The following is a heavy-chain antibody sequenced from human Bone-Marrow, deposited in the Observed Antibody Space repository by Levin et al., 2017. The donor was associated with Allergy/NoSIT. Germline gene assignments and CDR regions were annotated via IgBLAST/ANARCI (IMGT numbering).Heavy chain of an antibody. CDR3: AWQAPLGYNCGWRWVDP. J-gene: IGHJ5*02. D-gene: IGHD5-18*01. CDR2: IITVYGTV. CDR1: GGTFSGDA. Sequence: KISCKASGGTFSGDAISWVRRAPGQGLEWMGTIITVYGTVKYAQMFQGRVTITADESTSTVYLHLISLRSEDTAVYYCAWQAPLGYNCGWRWVDPWGQGTLITVSS. V-gene: IGHV1-69*15.